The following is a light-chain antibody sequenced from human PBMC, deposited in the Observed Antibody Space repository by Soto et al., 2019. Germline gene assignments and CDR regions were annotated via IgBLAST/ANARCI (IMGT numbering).Light chain of an antibody. V-gene: IGKV1-12*01. CDR1: QGISRW. CDR3: QQANSFPLT. Sequence: DIQMTQSPSFVSASVGDRVTITCRASQGISRWLAWYQQRPGKAPELLIYGASSLQSRVPSRFSGSGSGTDFTLTISSLQPEDFATYYCQQANSFPLTCGQGTRLEIK. CDR2: GAS. J-gene: IGKJ5*01.